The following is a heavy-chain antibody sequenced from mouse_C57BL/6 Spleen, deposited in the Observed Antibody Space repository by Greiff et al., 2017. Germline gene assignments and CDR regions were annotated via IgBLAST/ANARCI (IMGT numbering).Heavy chain of an antibody. CDR1: GFTFSSYT. Sequence: EVKVEESGGGLVKPGGSLKLSCAASGFTFSSYTMSWVRQTPEKRLEWVATISGGGGNTYYPDSVKGRFTISRDNAKNTLYLQMSSLRSEDTALYYCARRYGYYGYFDVWGTGTTVTVSS. CDR2: ISGGGGNT. D-gene: IGHD2-2*01. J-gene: IGHJ1*03. CDR3: ARRYGYYGYFDV. V-gene: IGHV5-9*01.